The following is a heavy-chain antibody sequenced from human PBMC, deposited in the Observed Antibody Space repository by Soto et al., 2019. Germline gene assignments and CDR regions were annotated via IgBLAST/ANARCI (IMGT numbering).Heavy chain of an antibody. CDR3: XXXXXXXXXXAXDYYAMDA. Sequence: QVQLVESGGGVVQPGRSLRLSCAASGFTFSSYGMHWVRQAPGKGLEWVALILYDGKKNYYADSVKGRFTISRDNSKXXXXXXXXXXXXXXXXXXXXXXXXXXXXXXAXDYYAMDAWGQGTTVTVSS. CDR2: ILYDGKKN. CDR1: GFTFSSYG. V-gene: IGHV3-30*03. J-gene: IGHJ6*02.